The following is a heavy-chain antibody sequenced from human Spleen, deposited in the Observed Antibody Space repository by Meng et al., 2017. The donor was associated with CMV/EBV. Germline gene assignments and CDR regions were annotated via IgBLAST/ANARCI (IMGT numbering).Heavy chain of an antibody. Sequence: GSLRLSCTVSGGSVSSGSYYWSWIRQPPGKGLEWMWYIYYSGFTNYNPSLKSRVTISVDPSKNQFSLKLSSVTAADTAVYYCARDGRSSGWYYFDYWGQGTLVTVSS. V-gene: IGHV4-61*01. CDR1: GGSVSSGSYY. J-gene: IGHJ4*02. D-gene: IGHD6-19*01. CDR3: ARDGRSSGWYYFDY. CDR2: IYYSGFT.